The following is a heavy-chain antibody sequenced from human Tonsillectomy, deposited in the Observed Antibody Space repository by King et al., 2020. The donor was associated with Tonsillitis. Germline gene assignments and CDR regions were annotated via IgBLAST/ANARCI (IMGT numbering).Heavy chain of an antibody. J-gene: IGHJ3*02. CDR2: ISGSGGST. V-gene: IGHV3-23*04. Sequence: LVESGGGLVQPGGSLRLSCAASGFTFSSYAMSWVRQAPGKGLEWVSAISGSGGSTYYADSVKGRFTISRDNSKNTRYLQMNSLRAEDTAVYYCAKVGVEALFTIFPGGVFDIWGQGTMVTVSS. CDR1: GFTFSSYA. CDR3: AKVGVEALFTIFPGGVFDI. D-gene: IGHD3-3*01.